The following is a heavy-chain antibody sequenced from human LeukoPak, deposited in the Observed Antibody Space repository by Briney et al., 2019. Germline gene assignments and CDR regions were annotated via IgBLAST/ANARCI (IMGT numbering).Heavy chain of an antibody. Sequence: PSETLSLTCTVSGGSISSYYGSGIRQPPGKGLEGIGYIYTSGSTNYNPSLKSRVTISVDTSKNQFSLTLSSVTDADTAVYYCARLQTVNQLAYWYFDLWGRGTLVTVSS. J-gene: IGHJ2*01. V-gene: IGHV4-4*09. CDR1: GGSISSYY. CDR2: IYTSGST. D-gene: IGHD2-2*01. CDR3: ARLQTVNQLAYWYFDL.